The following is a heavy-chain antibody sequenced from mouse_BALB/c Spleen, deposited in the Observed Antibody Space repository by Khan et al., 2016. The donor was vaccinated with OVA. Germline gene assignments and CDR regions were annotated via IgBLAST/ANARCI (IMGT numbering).Heavy chain of an antibody. D-gene: IGHD1-1*02. J-gene: IGHJ3*01. Sequence: VQLQQSGAELAKPGASVKMSCKASGYTFTTYWMHWVKQRPGQGLEWIGYIDPSTGYTEYNQNFKDKATLTADKSSSTAYMQLSSLTSEDSAVYYCTRRGVYGVFAYWGQGTLVTVSA. CDR3: TRRGVYGVFAY. CDR1: GYTFTTYW. CDR2: IDPSTGYT. V-gene: IGHV1-7*01.